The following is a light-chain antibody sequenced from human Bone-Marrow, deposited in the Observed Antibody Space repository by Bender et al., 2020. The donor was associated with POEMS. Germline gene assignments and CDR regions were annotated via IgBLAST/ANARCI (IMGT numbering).Light chain of an antibody. CDR1: SSNIGTNP. Sequence: QSVLTQPPSASGTPGQRVTISCSRSSSNIGTNPVNWYQQLPGTAPKLLIYINNQRPSGVPDRFSGSKSGTSASLAISGLQSEDEADYYCAAWEDSLNGWVFGGGTKLTVL. CDR2: INN. V-gene: IGLV1-44*01. CDR3: AAWEDSLNGWV. J-gene: IGLJ3*02.